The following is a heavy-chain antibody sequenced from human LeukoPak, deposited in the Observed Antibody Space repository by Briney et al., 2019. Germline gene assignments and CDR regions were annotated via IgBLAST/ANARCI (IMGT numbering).Heavy chain of an antibody. CDR1: SGSFSGYS. CDR2: INHSEST. CDR3: ARSDPPWGDYGGNSGQAFDI. D-gene: IGHD4-23*01. V-gene: IGHV4-34*01. Sequence: SETLSLTCAVYSGSFSGYSWSWIRQPPGKGLEWIGEINHSESTNYDPSLKSQVTISLDTSKSQFSLKLSSVTAADTAVYYCARSDPPWGDYGGNSGQAFDIXXQGTMVTVSS. J-gene: IGHJ3*02.